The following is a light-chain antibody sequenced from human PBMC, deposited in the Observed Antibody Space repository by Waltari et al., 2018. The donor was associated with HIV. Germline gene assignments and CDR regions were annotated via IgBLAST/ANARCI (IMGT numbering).Light chain of an antibody. V-gene: IGLV1-40*01. Sequence: QSLLTQPPSMSGAPGQRVTISCSGPSTNIGTDFPVPWYRHIVGTAPQLIIKENNTRPSWVPDRFSASKSGTSASLTIDDLRTEDAADYYCQSYDNRIVGLVFGGGTRLTVL. J-gene: IGLJ2*01. CDR3: QSYDNRIVGLV. CDR1: STNIGTDFP. CDR2: ENN.